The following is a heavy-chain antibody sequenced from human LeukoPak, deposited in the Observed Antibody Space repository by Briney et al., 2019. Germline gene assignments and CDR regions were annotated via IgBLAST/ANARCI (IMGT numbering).Heavy chain of an antibody. J-gene: IGHJ5*02. Sequence: GGSLRLSCAASGFTFSSYSMNWVRQAPGKGLEWVSYISSSSSTIYYADSVKGRFTISRDNAKNSLYLQMNSLRDEDTAVYYCARDQLTYYGSGSLNWFDPWGQGTLVTVSS. CDR1: GFTFSSYS. CDR3: ARDQLTYYGSGSLNWFDP. CDR2: ISSSSSTI. D-gene: IGHD3-10*01. V-gene: IGHV3-48*02.